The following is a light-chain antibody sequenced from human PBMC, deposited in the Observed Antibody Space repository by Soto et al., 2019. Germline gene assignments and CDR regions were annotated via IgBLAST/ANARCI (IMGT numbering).Light chain of an antibody. CDR3: QQYGTWT. CDR1: QSVSSSY. V-gene: IGKV3-20*01. J-gene: IGKJ1*01. CDR2: GAS. Sequence: EIVLTQSPGTLSLSPGVRATLSCRASQSVSSSYLAWYQQKPGQAPRLLIDGASSTATGIPDRFSGSGSGTDVTVTISRLEPEDFSVYYCQQYGTWTFGQGTKVEIK.